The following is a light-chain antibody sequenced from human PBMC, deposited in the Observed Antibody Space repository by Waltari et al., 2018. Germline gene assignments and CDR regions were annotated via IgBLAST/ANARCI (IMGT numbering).Light chain of an antibody. Sequence: DIQMTQSPSTLSASVGDRVTITCRASQSISSWLAWYQQKPGKAPKHLIYKASSLESGVPSRFSGSGSGTEFTLTISSLQPDDFATYDCQQYNSDSPSWTFGQGTKVEIK. CDR1: QSISSW. V-gene: IGKV1-5*03. CDR3: QQYNSDSPSWT. J-gene: IGKJ1*01. CDR2: KAS.